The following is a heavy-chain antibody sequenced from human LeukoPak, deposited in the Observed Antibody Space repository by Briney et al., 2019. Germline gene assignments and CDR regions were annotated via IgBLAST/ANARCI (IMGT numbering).Heavy chain of an antibody. CDR2: IIPIFGTA. D-gene: IGHD6-13*01. CDR1: GGTFSSYA. CDR3: ARGRRPSYSSSWYPAFDY. J-gene: IGHJ4*02. V-gene: IGHV1-69*05. Sequence: GASVKVSCKASGGTFSSYAISWVRQAPGQGLEWMGRIIPIFGTANYAQKFQGRDTITTDESTSTAYMELSSLRSEDTAVYYCARGRRPSYSSSWYPAFDYWGQGTLVTVSS.